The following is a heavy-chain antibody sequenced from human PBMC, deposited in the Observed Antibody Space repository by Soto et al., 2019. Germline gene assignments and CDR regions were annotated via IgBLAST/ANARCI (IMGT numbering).Heavy chain of an antibody. CDR1: GYSFTSYW. V-gene: IGHV5-51*01. Sequence: GESLKISCKGSGYSFTSYWIGWVRQMPGKGLEWMGIIYPGDSDTRYSPSFQGQVTISADKSISTAYLQWSSLKASDTAMYYCARRGTAMGNYYYGMDVWGQGTTVTVSS. D-gene: IGHD5-18*01. J-gene: IGHJ6*02. CDR3: ARRGTAMGNYYYGMDV. CDR2: IYPGDSDT.